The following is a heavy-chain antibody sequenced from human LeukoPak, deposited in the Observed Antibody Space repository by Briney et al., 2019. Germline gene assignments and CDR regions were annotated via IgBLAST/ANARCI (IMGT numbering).Heavy chain of an antibody. V-gene: IGHV3-33*01. CDR3: ARDPDDYGDYSYFDY. J-gene: IGHJ4*02. CDR2: IWYDGSNK. Sequence: PGRSLRLSCAASGFTFSSYGMHWVRQAPGKGLEWVAVIWYDGSNKYYADSVKGRFTISRDNSKNTLLLQMNSLRAEDTAVYYCARDPDDYGDYSYFDYWGQGTLVTVSS. CDR1: GFTFSSYG. D-gene: IGHD4-17*01.